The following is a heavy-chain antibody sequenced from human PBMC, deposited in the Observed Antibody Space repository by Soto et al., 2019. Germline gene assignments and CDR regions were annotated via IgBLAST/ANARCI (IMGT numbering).Heavy chain of an antibody. V-gene: IGHV4-30-2*01. CDR1: GGSISSGGYS. Sequence: SETLSLTCAVSGGSISSGGYSWSWIRQPPGKGLDWIGYIYHSGSTYYTPSLKIRVTISVDTSNNQFSLKLFSVTAADTAFYYCAREGSSSWSGDYGMDVWGQGTTVTVSS. CDR3: AREGSSSWSGDYGMDV. D-gene: IGHD6-13*01. CDR2: IYHSGST. J-gene: IGHJ6*02.